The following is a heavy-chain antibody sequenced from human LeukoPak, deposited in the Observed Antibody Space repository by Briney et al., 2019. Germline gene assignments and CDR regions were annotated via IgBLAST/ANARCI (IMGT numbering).Heavy chain of an antibody. D-gene: IGHD6-19*01. CDR1: GGSISSYY. J-gene: IGHJ5*02. CDR3: ARGSGGWYHWFDP. Sequence: PSETLSLTCTVSGGSISSYYWSWIRQPPGKGLEWIGYIYYSGSTYYNPSLRSRVTISVDTSKNQFSLKLSSVTAADTAVYYCARGSGGWYHWFDPWGQGTLVTVSS. CDR2: IYYSGST. V-gene: IGHV4-59*08.